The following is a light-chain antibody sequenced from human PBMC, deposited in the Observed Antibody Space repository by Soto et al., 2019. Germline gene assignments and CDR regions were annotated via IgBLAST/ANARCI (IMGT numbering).Light chain of an antibody. CDR2: DAS. Sequence: EIVLTQSPATLSLSPGERATLSCRASQSVSSYLAWYQQKPGQAPRLLIYDASNRATGIPARFSGSGSGTDFTLTISNLEPEDCAVYYCQQRSNWPPTFGPGTKVDIK. V-gene: IGKV3-11*01. J-gene: IGKJ3*01. CDR1: QSVSSY. CDR3: QQRSNWPPT.